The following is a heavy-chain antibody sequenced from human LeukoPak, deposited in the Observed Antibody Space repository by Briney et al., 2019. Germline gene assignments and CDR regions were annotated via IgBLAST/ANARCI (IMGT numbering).Heavy chain of an antibody. V-gene: IGHV3-11*04. CDR3: AKDDDWGRYKH. Sequence: GASLRLCCASSGFTFSDYYMSWLRQAPGRGREWVSYISRSSSTIYYAASVKGRFTISRDNAKNSLYLKMNSLRAEDTAVYYCAKDDDWGRYKHWGQGTLVTVSS. CDR1: GFTFSDYY. CDR2: ISRSSSTI. J-gene: IGHJ1*01. D-gene: IGHD3-16*01.